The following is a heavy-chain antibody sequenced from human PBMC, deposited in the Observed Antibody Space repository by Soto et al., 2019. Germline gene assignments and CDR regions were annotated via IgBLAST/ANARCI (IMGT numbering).Heavy chain of an antibody. Sequence: SETLSLTCTVSGGSISSYYWSWIRQPPGKGLEWIGCVYYSGSTNYNPSLKSRVTISVDTSKNQFSLKLSSVTAADTAVYYCARDAGGLAAATYYYGMDVWGRGTTVTVSS. CDR3: ARDAGGLAAATYYYGMDV. CDR1: GGSISSYY. CDR2: VYYSGST. J-gene: IGHJ6*02. D-gene: IGHD6-13*01. V-gene: IGHV4-59*01.